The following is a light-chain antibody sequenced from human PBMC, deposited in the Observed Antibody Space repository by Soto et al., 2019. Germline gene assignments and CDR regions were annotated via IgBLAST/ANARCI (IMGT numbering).Light chain of an antibody. J-gene: IGKJ4*01. Sequence: EIVVKMSPRTVSLSPGERAALSWRARQSVSSSYLAWYQQTPGQAPRLLIYDASNRATGIPARFSGSGSGTDFTLTISSLEPEDFAVYYCQQRSNWPPALTFGGGTKVDI. CDR2: DAS. CDR1: QSVSSSY. V-gene: IGKV3D-20*02. CDR3: QQRSNWPPALT.